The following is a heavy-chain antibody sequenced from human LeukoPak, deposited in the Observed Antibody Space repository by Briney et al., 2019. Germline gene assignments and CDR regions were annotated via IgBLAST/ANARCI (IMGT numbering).Heavy chain of an antibody. J-gene: IGHJ4*02. V-gene: IGHV3-33*01. CDR2: IWYDGSNK. CDR3: ARAGGTYYEYFDN. CDR1: GFTFSGYG. Sequence: GGSLRLSCAASGFTFSGYGMHWVRQAPGKGLEWVAVIWYDGSNKFYADSVKGRFTISRDNSKNTLYLQMNSLRAEDTAVYCCARAGGTYYEYFDNWGQGTLVTASS. D-gene: IGHD1-26*01.